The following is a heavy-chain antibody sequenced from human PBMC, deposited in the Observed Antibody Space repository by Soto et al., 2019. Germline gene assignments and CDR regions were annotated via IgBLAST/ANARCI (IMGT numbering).Heavy chain of an antibody. CDR2: ISAYNGNT. V-gene: IGHV1-18*01. CDR1: GYTFTSYG. CDR3: ARVTIFGVVILSDAFDI. J-gene: IGHJ3*02. D-gene: IGHD3-3*01. Sequence: ASVKVSCKASGYTFTSYGLSWVRQAPGQGLEWMGWISAYNGNTNYAQKLQGRVTMTTDTSTSTAYMELRSLRSDDTAVYYCARVTIFGVVILSDAFDIWGQGTMVTVSS.